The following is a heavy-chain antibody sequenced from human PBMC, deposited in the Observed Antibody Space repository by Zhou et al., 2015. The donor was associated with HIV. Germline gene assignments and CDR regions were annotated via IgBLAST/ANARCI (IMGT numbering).Heavy chain of an antibody. J-gene: IGHJ4*02. CDR2: IKSSGDIK. CDR1: GFTLRNAW. CDR3: ARGPSEYFDY. Sequence: EVQLVESGGGLVKPGGSLRLSCAASGFTLRNAWMSWVRQAPGKGLEWISYIKSSGDIKLYADSVKGRFTISRDNVKNSLYLQMNSLRDDDTAVYYCARGPSEYFDYWGQGTLGHRLL. V-gene: IGHV3-48*02.